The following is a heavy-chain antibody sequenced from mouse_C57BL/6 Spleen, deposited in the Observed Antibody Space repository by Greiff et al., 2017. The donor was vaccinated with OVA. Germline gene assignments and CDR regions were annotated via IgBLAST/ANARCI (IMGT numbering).Heavy chain of an antibody. J-gene: IGHJ2*01. Sequence: QVHVKQSGAELARPGASVKLSCKASASTFTSYGISWVKQRTGQGLEWIGEIYPRSGNTYYNEKFKGKATLTADKSSSTAYMELRSLTSEDSAVYFCARIYYGNYPFDYWGQGTTLTVSS. V-gene: IGHV1-81*01. CDR1: ASTFTSYG. D-gene: IGHD2-1*01. CDR3: ARIYYGNYPFDY. CDR2: IYPRSGNT.